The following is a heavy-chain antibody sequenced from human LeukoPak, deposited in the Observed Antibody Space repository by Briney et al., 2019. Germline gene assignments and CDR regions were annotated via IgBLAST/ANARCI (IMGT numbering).Heavy chain of an antibody. CDR1: GFTSSNAW. CDR3: TTHDEGYYFDY. Sequence: KAGGSLRLSCAASGFTSSNAWMSWVRQAPGKGLEWVGRIKSKTDGGTTDHAAPVKGRFTISRDDSKNTLYLQMNSLKTEDTAVYYCTTHDEGYYFDYWGQGTLVTVSS. J-gene: IGHJ4*02. CDR2: IKSKTDGGTT. V-gene: IGHV3-15*01.